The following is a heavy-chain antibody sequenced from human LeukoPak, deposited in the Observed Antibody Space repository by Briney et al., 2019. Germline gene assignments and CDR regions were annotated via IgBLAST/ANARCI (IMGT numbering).Heavy chain of an antibody. D-gene: IGHD2-21*01. CDR3: ARGDCSGSICYSPMDV. CDR2: TYYSGST. CDR1: GGSIRSNY. J-gene: IGHJ6*03. Sequence: PSETLSLTCTVSGGSIRSNYWSWIRQPPGKGLEWIGYTYYSGSTNYNPSLKSRVTISVDTSKNQFSLKVSSVTAADTAVYYCARGDCSGSICYSPMDVWGTGTTVTVSS. V-gene: IGHV4-59*08.